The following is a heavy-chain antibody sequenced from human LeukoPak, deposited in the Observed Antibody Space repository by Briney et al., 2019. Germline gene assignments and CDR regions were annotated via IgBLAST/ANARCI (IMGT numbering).Heavy chain of an antibody. CDR2: IYYTGNT. CDR3: ARQTGSGLFILP. Sequence: SETLSLTCTVSGVSIITSKSYWGWIRRPPGKGLEWIGSIYYTGNTYYNASLKSQVSISIDTSKNQFSLRLTSVTAADTAVYFCARQTGSGLFILPGGQGTLVTVSS. J-gene: IGHJ4*01. D-gene: IGHD3/OR15-3a*01. CDR1: GVSIITSKSY. V-gene: IGHV4-39*01.